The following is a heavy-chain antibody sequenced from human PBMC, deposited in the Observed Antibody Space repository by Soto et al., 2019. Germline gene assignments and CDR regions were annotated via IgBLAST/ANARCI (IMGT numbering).Heavy chain of an antibody. Sequence: QVQLVQSGAEVKKPGASVKVSCKTSGYTFTSYRITWVRQAPGQGLEWMGWISGYNGNTNYAQKFQGRVTMTTDTSTRTAYMELRSLRSDDTAVYYCARDLSAGGTGHWGQGTLVTVSS. V-gene: IGHV1-18*01. CDR1: GYTFTSYR. CDR2: ISGYNGNT. J-gene: IGHJ4*02. D-gene: IGHD1-26*01. CDR3: ARDLSAGGTGH.